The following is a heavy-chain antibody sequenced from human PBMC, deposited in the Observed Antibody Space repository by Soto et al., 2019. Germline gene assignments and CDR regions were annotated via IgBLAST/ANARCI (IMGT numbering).Heavy chain of an antibody. V-gene: IGHV4-39*01. CDR3: ARLGNYDFWSGYYSGFFDY. D-gene: IGHD3-3*01. CDR1: GGSISSSSYY. J-gene: IGHJ4*02. CDR2: IYYSGST. Sequence: QLQLQESGPGLVKPSETLSLTCTVSGGSISSSSYYWGWIRQPPGKGLEWNGSIYYSGSTYYNPSLKSRVTISVDTSKNQFSLKLSSVTAADTAVYYCARLGNYDFWSGYYSGFFDYWGQGTLVTVSS.